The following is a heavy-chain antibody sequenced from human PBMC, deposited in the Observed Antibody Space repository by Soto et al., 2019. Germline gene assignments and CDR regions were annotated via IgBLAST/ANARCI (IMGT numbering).Heavy chain of an antibody. CDR1: GFTFSSYS. J-gene: IGHJ3*02. D-gene: IGHD3-3*01. CDR2: ISSSSSTT. V-gene: IGHV3-48*01. CDR3: ARGDGVLEWLLRTDAFDI. Sequence: GGSLRLSCAASGFTFSSYSMNWVRQAPGKGLEWVSYISSSSSTTYYADSVKGGFTISRDNAKNLLYLQMNSLRAEDTAVYYCARGDGVLEWLLRTDAFDIWGQGTMVTVSS.